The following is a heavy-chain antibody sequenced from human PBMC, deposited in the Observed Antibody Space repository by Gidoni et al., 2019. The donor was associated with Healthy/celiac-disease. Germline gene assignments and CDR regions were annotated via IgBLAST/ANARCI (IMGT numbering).Heavy chain of an antibody. V-gene: IGHV4-4*02. J-gene: IGHJ3*02. CDR1: GGSISSSNW. CDR3: ARALPRGYYYSGKDAFDI. Sequence: QVQLQESGPGLVKPSGPLSLTCAVSGGSISSSNWWSWVRQPPGKGLEWIGEIYHSGSTNYNPSLKSRVTISVDKSKNQFSLKLSSVTAADTAVYYCARALPRGYYYSGKDAFDIWGQGTMVTVSS. D-gene: IGHD3-10*01. CDR2: IYHSGST.